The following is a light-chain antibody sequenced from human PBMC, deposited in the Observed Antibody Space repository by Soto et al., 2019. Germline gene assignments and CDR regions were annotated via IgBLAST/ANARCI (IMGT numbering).Light chain of an antibody. CDR3: QQYGKLLWT. CDR2: DAS. CDR1: QDLNNY. V-gene: IGKV1-33*01. J-gene: IGKJ1*01. Sequence: DIQMTQSPSSLSASVGDRVTITCQASQDLNNYLNWYQQKPGKAPKLLIYDASNLETGVPSRFSGGGSGTDFTFTISSLQPEDIATYYCQQYGKLLWTFGQGTKVEIK.